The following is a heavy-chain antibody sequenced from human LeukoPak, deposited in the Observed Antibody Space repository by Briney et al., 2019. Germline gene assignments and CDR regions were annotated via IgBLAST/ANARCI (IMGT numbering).Heavy chain of an antibody. CDR3: ARHPYSSGWYGDC. Sequence: SETLSLTCTVSGGSISSSSYYWGWIRQPPGKGLEWIGSIYYSGSTYYNPSLKSRVTISVDTSKNQFSLKLSSVTAADTAVYYCARHPYSSGWYGDCWGQGTLVTVSS. CDR1: GGSISSSSYY. D-gene: IGHD6-19*01. V-gene: IGHV4-39*01. J-gene: IGHJ4*02. CDR2: IYYSGST.